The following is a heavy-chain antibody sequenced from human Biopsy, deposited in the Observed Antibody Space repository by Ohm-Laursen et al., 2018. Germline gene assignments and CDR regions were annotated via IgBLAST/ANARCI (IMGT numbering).Heavy chain of an antibody. CDR2: IWYDGSNK. J-gene: IGHJ4*02. CDR3: ARDSTINTVTTADY. CDR1: GFIFRDYW. Sequence: SLRLSCAASGFIFRDYWLTWVRQAPGKGLEWLAVIWYDGSNKYYGDSVQGRFTISRDNSKNTVYLQMNSLRAEDTAVYYCARDSTINTVTTADYWGQGTLVTVSS. D-gene: IGHD4-11*01. V-gene: IGHV3-33*08.